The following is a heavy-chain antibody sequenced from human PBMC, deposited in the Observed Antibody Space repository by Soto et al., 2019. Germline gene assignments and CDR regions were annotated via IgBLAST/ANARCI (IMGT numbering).Heavy chain of an antibody. D-gene: IGHD5-18*01. CDR1: ADTFTSYY. CDR3: ARVEVDTALHWFDP. Sequence: GASVKVSCKAPADTFTSYYIHWVRQAPGHGLEWMGIINPNGGNTNYAQKLQGRVTMTTDTSTSTAYMELRSLRSDDTAVYYCARVEVDTALHWFDPWGQGTLVTVSS. CDR2: INPNGGNT. V-gene: IGHV1-46*01. J-gene: IGHJ5*02.